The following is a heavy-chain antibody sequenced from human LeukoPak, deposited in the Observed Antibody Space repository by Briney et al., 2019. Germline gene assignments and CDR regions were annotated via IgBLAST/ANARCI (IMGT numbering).Heavy chain of an antibody. J-gene: IGHJ4*02. CDR3: ARVNTAMVTESDY. CDR1: GGSFSGYY. D-gene: IGHD5-18*01. V-gene: IGHV4-34*01. Sequence: EPLSLTCAVYGGSFSGYYWSWIRQPPGKGLGWIGEINHSGSTNYNPSLKSRVTISVDTSKNQFSLKLSSVTAADTAVYYCARVNTAMVTESDYWGQGTLVTVSS. CDR2: INHSGST.